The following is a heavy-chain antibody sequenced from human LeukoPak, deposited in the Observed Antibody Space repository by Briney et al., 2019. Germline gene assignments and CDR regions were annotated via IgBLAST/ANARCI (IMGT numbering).Heavy chain of an antibody. CDR3: ARTSIAAAVFDY. D-gene: IGHD6-13*01. V-gene: IGHV4-59*01. J-gene: IGHJ4*02. CDR1: GASISSYY. Sequence: SEALSLTRTVSGASISSYYWGWIRHPPGNGREWIGYIYYSGGTTYTPSLKSRVTRSVDTSKNKFPLKLISVTAADTALYYCARTSIAAAVFDYWGQGTLVTVSS. CDR2: IYYSGGT.